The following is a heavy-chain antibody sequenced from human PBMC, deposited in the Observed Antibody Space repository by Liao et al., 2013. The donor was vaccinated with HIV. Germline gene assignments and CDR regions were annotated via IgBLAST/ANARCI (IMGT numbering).Heavy chain of an antibody. V-gene: IGHV4-59*11. J-gene: IGHJ3*02. CDR1: GGSISSHY. Sequence: QVQLQESGPGLVKPSETLSLTCTVSGGSISSHYWSWIRQPPGKGLEWIGYIYNSGSTNYNPSLKSRVTISVDTSKIQFSLKLSSVTAADTAVYYCARVRDIVVVPAAIGAFVYLGPRDSGHRLF. CDR2: IYNSGST. CDR3: ARVRDIVVVPAAIGAFVY. D-gene: IGHD2-2*02.